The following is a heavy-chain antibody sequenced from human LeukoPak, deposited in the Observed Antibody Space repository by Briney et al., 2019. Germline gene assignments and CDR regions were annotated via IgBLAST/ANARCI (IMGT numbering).Heavy chain of an antibody. CDR1: GFTFSSYS. Sequence: GGSLRLSCAASGFTFSSYSMNWVRQAPGKGLEWVLSISSSSSYIYYADSVKGRFTISRDNAKNSLYLQMNSLRAEDTAVYYCAREGDIVVVPAADYWGQGTLVTVSS. CDR2: ISSSSSYI. J-gene: IGHJ4*02. V-gene: IGHV3-21*01. D-gene: IGHD2-2*01. CDR3: AREGDIVVVPAADY.